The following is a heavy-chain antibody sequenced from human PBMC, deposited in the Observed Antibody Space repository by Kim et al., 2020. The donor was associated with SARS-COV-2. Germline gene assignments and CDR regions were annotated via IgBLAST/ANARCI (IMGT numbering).Heavy chain of an antibody. Sequence: GGSLRLSCAGSGFTFGNTHMHWVRQAPGKGLEWVSLISADESNKNYVDSVKGRFTISRDNSQKTLFLQIDSLRVEDTAVDYCAREGHSSGRAGRFDYWG. CDR3: AREGHSSGRAGRFDY. V-gene: IGHV3-30*03. CDR2: ISADESNK. D-gene: IGHD6-19*01. CDR1: GFTFGNTH. J-gene: IGHJ4*01.